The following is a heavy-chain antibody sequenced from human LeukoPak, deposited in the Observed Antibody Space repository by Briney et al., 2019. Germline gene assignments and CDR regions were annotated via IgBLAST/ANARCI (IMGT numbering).Heavy chain of an antibody. J-gene: IGHJ4*02. D-gene: IGHD3-10*01. Sequence: PSETLSLTCAVYGGSFSGYYWSWIRQPPGKELEWIGEINHSGSTNYNPSLKSRVTISVDTSKNQFSLKLSSVTAADTAVYYCARDFGYYYGSGSYYQAFDYWGQGTLVTVSS. CDR1: GGSFSGYY. CDR3: ARDFGYYYGSGSYYQAFDY. V-gene: IGHV4-34*01. CDR2: INHSGST.